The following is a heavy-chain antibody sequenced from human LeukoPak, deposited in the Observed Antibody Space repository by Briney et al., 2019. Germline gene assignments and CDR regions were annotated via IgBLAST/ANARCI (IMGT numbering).Heavy chain of an antibody. J-gene: IGHJ5*02. D-gene: IGHD1-1*01. V-gene: IGHV4-39*01. CDR2: IYYSGST. CDR3: AKAPLTINWFDP. CDR1: GGSISSSSYY. Sequence: SETLSLTCTVSGGSISSSSYYWGWIRQPPGKGLEWIGSIYYSGSTYYNPSLKSRVTISVDTSKNQFSLKLSSVTAADTAVYYCAKAPLTINWFDPWGQGTLVTVSS.